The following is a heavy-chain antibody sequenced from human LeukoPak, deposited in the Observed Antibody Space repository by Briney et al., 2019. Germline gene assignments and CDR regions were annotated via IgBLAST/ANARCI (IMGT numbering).Heavy chain of an antibody. CDR3: ARSIIVGTSYYFDY. CDR2: ISYSGST. V-gene: IGHV4-59*08. CDR1: GGSINSYY. J-gene: IGHJ4*02. Sequence: SETLSLTCTVSGGSINSYYWSWIRQPPGKGLDWIGYISYSGSTNYNPSLKSRVTFSVDTSKNQFSLRLSSVTAADTAVYYCARSIIVGTSYYFDYWGQGALVTVSS. D-gene: IGHD1-26*01.